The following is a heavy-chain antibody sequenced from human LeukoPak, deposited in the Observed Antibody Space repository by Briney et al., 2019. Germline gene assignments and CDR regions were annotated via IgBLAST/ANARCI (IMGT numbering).Heavy chain of an antibody. CDR3: ASGDCSSTSCYNWGFDP. D-gene: IGHD2-2*01. Sequence: GRSLRLSCAASGFTFSSYAMHWVRQAPGKGLEWVAVISYDGSNKYYADSVKGRSTISRDNSKNTLYLQMNSLRAGDTAVCYCASGDCSSTSCYNWGFDPWGQGTLVTVSS. CDR1: GFTFSSYA. J-gene: IGHJ5*02. CDR2: ISYDGSNK. V-gene: IGHV3-30-3*01.